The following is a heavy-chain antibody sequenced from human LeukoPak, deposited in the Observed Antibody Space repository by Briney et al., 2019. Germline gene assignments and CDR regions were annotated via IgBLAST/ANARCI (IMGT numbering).Heavy chain of an antibody. CDR1: GYSFGSFG. CDR3: SRRGSYGSGGFLDY. Sequence: ASVKVSCKGSGYSFGSFGINWVRQAPGQGLEWMGWISAYNGDTIYAQKFQGRVTMTTDTSTSTAYMDMMSLRSDDTAVYYCSRRGSYGSGGFLDYWGQGTLVTVSS. CDR2: ISAYNGDT. D-gene: IGHD3-10*01. J-gene: IGHJ4*02. V-gene: IGHV1-18*01.